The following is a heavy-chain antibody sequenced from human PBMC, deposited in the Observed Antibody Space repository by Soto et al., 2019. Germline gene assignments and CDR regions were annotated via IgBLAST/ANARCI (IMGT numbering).Heavy chain of an antibody. V-gene: IGHV3-30*18. CDR1: GFTFSSYG. J-gene: IGHJ4*02. CDR2: ISYDGSNK. D-gene: IGHD6-19*01. CDR3: AKDKDSGGWYRYFDY. Sequence: PGGSLRLSCAASGFTFSSYGMHWVRQAPGKGLEWVAVISYDGSNKYCADSVKGRFTISRDNSKNTLYLQMNSLRAEDTAVYYCAKDKDSGGWYRYFDYWGQGTLVTVSS.